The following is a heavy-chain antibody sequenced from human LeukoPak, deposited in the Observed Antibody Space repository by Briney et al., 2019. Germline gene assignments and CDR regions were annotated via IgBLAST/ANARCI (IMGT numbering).Heavy chain of an antibody. CDR3: ARSLATYYFGY. V-gene: IGHV4-59*01. CDR1: GGSISSYY. CDR2: IYYSGST. Sequence: SETLSLTCTDSGGSISSYYWSWIRQPPRTRLEWIGYIYYSGSTNYNPSLKSRATISVDTSKNQFSPKLSSVTAADTAVYYCARSLATYYFGYWGQGTLVTVSS. D-gene: IGHD5-12*01. J-gene: IGHJ4*02.